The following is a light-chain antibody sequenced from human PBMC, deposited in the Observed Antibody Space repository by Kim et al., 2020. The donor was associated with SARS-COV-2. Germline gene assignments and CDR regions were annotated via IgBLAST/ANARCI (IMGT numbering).Light chain of an antibody. CDR2: TAS. Sequence: SASVGDRVIITCRTRQSISNSVNWYQQKPGKAPTLLIYTASSLQSGVPSRFSGSGSGTDFTLTISGLQPEDSATYYCQQTDSFPYTFGQGTKLEI. CDR1: QSISNS. V-gene: IGKV1-39*01. CDR3: QQTDSFPYT. J-gene: IGKJ2*01.